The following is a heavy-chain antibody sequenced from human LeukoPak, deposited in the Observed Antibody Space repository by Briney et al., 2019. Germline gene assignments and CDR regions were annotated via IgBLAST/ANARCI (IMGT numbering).Heavy chain of an antibody. CDR1: GFTFSSYG. V-gene: IGHV3-30*03. D-gene: IGHD3-10*01. CDR2: ISYDGSNK. Sequence: GGSLRLSCAASGFTFSSYGMHWVRQAPGKGLEWVAVISYDGSNKYYADSVKGRFTISRDNSKNTLYLQMNSLRAEDTAVYYCARVGRSYYGSGSYLSYWGQGTLVTVSS. J-gene: IGHJ4*02. CDR3: ARVGRSYYGSGSYLSY.